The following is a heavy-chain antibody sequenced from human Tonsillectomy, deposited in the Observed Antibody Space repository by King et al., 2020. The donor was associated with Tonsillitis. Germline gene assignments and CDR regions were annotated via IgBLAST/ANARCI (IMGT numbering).Heavy chain of an antibody. CDR2: IYYSGST. CDR3: ARDALGCSGGSCYRDLDY. CDR1: GGSISSYY. D-gene: IGHD2-15*01. Sequence: VQLQESGPGVVKPSETLSLTCTVSGGSISSYYWSWIRQPPGKGLEWIGWIYYSGSTSYNPSLKSRLTISVDTSKNQFSLDLRSFTAADTAIYYCARDALGCSGGSCYRDLDYWGQGTLVSVSS. V-gene: IGHV4-59*01. J-gene: IGHJ4*02.